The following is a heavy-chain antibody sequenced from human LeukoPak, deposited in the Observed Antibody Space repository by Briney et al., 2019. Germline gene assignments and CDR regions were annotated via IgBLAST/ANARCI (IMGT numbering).Heavy chain of an antibody. CDR2: ISAYNGNT. J-gene: IGHJ4*02. D-gene: IGHD1-26*01. CDR1: GYTFTSYG. V-gene: IGHV1-18*01. CDR3: AARSIVGANFDY. Sequence: ASVKVSCKASGYTFTSYGISWVRQAPGQGLEWMGWISAYNGNTNYAQKLQGRVTMTTDTSTSTAYMELRSLRSDDTAVCYCAARSIVGANFDYWGQGTLVTVSS.